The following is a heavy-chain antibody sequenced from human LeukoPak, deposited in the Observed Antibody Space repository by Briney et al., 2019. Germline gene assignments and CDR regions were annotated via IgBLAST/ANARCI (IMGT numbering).Heavy chain of an antibody. CDR3: ASDGRYCSGGSCYSY. J-gene: IGHJ4*02. D-gene: IGHD2-15*01. CDR2: IIPIFGTA. Sequence: VKVSCKASGGTFSGYAISWVRQAPGQGLEWMGRIIPIFGTANYAQKFQGRVTITTDESTSTAYMELSSLRSEDTAVYYCASDGRYCSGGSCYSYWGQGTLVTVSS. CDR1: GGTFSGYA. V-gene: IGHV1-69*05.